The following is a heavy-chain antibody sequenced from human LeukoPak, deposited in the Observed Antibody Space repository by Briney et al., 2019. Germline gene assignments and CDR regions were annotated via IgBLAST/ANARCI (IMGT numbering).Heavy chain of an antibody. J-gene: IGHJ4*02. CDR1: GYSFTSYW. Sequence: GESLKISCKGSGYSFTSYWIGWVRQMPGKGLEWMGIIYPGDSDTRYSPSFQGQVTISADKSISTAYLQWSSLKASDTAMYYCARSGGACDYGNYFDYWGQGTLVTVSS. V-gene: IGHV5-51*01. CDR2: IYPGDSDT. D-gene: IGHD4-17*01. CDR3: ARSGGACDYGNYFDY.